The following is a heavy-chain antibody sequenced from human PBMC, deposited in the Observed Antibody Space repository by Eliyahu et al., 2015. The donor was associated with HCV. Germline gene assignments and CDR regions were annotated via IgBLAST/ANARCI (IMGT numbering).Heavy chain of an antibody. J-gene: IGHJ4*02. CDR1: GFXFSNXG. D-gene: IGHD3-22*01. V-gene: IGHV3-33*01. CDR3: ARDNGSYDSSGYLDY. CDR2: IWYDGSNK. Sequence: QVQLVESGGGVVQPGRSLRXSCAXSGFXFSNXGXHWVRKAPGKGLEWVAXIWYDGSNKXXADSVKGRFTISRDNSKKTLYLQMNSLRAEDTAVYYCARDNGSYDSSGYLDYWGQGTLVTVSS.